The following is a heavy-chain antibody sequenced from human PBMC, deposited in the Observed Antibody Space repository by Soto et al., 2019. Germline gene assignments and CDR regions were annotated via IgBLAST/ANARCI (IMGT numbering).Heavy chain of an antibody. CDR1: GFTFSSYA. Sequence: GGSLRLSCAASGFTFSSYAMHWVRQAPGKGLEWVAVISYDGSNKYYADSVKGRFTISRDNSKNTLYLQMNSLRAEDTAVYYCARDIYDSSGYFIDEWGQGTLVTVSS. CDR3: ARDIYDSSGYFIDE. V-gene: IGHV3-30-3*01. CDR2: ISYDGSNK. J-gene: IGHJ4*02. D-gene: IGHD3-22*01.